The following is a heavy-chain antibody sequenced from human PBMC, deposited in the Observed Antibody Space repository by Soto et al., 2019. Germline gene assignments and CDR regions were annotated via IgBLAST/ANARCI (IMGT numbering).Heavy chain of an antibody. CDR2: IWYDGSNK. V-gene: IGHV3-33*01. CDR3: ARDGNIVATIFSYYYYYYMDV. Sequence: GGSLRLSCAASGFTFSSYGMHWVRQAPGKGLEWVAVIWYDGSNKYYADSVKGRFTISRDNSKNTLYLQMNSLRAEYTSVYYCARDGNIVATIFSYYYYYYMDVWGKGT. D-gene: IGHD5-12*01. J-gene: IGHJ6*03. CDR1: GFTFSSYG.